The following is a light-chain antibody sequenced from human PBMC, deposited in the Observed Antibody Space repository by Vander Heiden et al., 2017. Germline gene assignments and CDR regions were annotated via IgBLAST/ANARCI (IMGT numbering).Light chain of an antibody. CDR1: YSDVGGYNY. V-gene: IGLV2-14*03. CDR3: NSYTSSSTLV. Sequence: QSALTQPGSVSGSPGESITISCTGTYSDVGGYNYVSWYQQQHPGKAPKLVIYDVSNRPSGVSNRFSGSKSGNTASLTISGLQADDEAYYYCNSYTSSSTLVFGGGTKLTVL. CDR2: DVS. J-gene: IGLJ3*02.